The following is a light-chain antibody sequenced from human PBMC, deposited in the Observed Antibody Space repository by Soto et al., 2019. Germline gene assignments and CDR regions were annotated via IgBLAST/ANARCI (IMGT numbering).Light chain of an antibody. J-gene: IGKJ1*01. V-gene: IGKV1-5*01. CDR2: DAS. Sequence: IQMTKSPSTLAASKGDRVTITCRASQSISGWLAWYQQKPGKAPKLLIFDASSLESGVPSRFSGSGSGTEFTLTISSLQPDDFATYYCQQYNSYSWTFGQGTKVDIK. CDR3: QQYNSYSWT. CDR1: QSISGW.